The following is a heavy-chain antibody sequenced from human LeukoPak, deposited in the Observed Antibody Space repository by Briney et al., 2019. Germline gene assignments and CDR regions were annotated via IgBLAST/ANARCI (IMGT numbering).Heavy chain of an antibody. CDR3: AKSVAGTGDPVDY. V-gene: IGHV3-11*01. CDR2: ISSSGSTI. D-gene: IGHD6-19*01. CDR1: GFTLSDYY. J-gene: IGHJ4*02. Sequence: GGSLRLSCAASGFTLSDYYMSWIRQAPGKGLEWVSYISSSGSTIYYADSVKGRFTISRDNAKNSLYLQMNSLRAEDTAVYYCAKSVAGTGDPVDYWGQGTLVIVSA.